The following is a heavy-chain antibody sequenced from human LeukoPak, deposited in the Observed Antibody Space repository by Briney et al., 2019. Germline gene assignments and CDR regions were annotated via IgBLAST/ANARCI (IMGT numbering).Heavy chain of an antibody. Sequence: GGSLRLSCAASGFSFSSYEMNWVRQAPGKGLEWVSYISASGSTIYHADSVKGRFTISRDSAKNSLYLQMNSLRAEDTAVYYCARDGSGGDYGDYWGQGTLVTVSS. CDR3: ARDGSGGDYGDY. D-gene: IGHD4-17*01. V-gene: IGHV3-48*03. CDR1: GFSFSSYE. CDR2: ISASGSTI. J-gene: IGHJ4*02.